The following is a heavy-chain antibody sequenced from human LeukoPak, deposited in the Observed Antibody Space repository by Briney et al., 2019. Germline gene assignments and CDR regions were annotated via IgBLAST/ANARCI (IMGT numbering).Heavy chain of an antibody. CDR1: GCTFTTYW. CDR2: IYPGDSDP. D-gene: IGHD6-13*01. CDR3: VRHGLGSSWFGFDY. V-gene: IGHV5-51*01. J-gene: IGHJ4*02. Sequence: AESLMIPCKGSGCTFTTYWIGCVLQMPGKGLEWLGIIYPGDSDPRYSPSIQGQVTISAAKSISTAYLQWSSLKASDSAIYYCVRHGLGSSWFGFDYGGQGTLVTVSS.